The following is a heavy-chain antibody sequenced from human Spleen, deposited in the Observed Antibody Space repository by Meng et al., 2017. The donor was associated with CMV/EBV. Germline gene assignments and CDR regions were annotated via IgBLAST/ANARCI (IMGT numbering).Heavy chain of an antibody. Sequence: SVKVSCKASGGTFNIYTFSWVRQAPGQGLEWMGGIIPILDTPNYAQRFQGRVTITADKSTSTAYMALSSLRSEDTAVYYCANRRGPGGLYSFDYWGQGTLVTVSS. V-gene: IGHV1-69*08. J-gene: IGHJ4*02. CDR2: IIPILDTP. D-gene: IGHD1-14*01. CDR1: GGTFNIYT. CDR3: ANRRGPGGLYSFDY.